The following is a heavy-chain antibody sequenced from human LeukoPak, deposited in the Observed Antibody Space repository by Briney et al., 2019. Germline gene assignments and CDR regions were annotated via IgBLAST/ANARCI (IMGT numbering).Heavy chain of an antibody. D-gene: IGHD6-6*01. J-gene: IGHJ4*02. CDR3: AKGGSSSFDY. CDR1: GGSISSSSYY. V-gene: IGHV4-39*01. Sequence: SETLSLTCTVSGGSISSSSYYWGWIRQPPGKGLEWIGSIYYSGSTYYNPSLKSRVTISVDTSKNQFSLKLSSVTAADTAVYYCAKGGSSSFDYWGQGTLVTVSS. CDR2: IYYSGST.